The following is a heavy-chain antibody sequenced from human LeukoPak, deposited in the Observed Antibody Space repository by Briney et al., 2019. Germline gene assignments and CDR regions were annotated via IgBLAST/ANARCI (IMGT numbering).Heavy chain of an antibody. CDR3: ARDYGGSSPFDY. CDR1: GFSFSSYS. Sequence: PGGSLRLSCAASGFSFSSYSMNWVRQAPGKGLEWVSAISGSGASTYYADSVKGRFTISRDNAKNSLYLQMNSLRAEDTAVYYCARDYGGSSPFDYWGQGTLVTVSS. CDR2: ISGSGAST. D-gene: IGHD4-23*01. V-gene: IGHV3-21*01. J-gene: IGHJ4*02.